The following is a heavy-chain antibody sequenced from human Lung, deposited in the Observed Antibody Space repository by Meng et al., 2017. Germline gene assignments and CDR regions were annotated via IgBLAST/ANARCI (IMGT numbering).Heavy chain of an antibody. CDR3: ARDKGGAGGY. CDR2: INHRGRT. D-gene: IGHD2-15*01. J-gene: IGHJ4*02. CDR1: VGSFSGYQ. V-gene: IGHV4-34*01. Sequence: QVHIHQVGAGELTPSETLSLTCAVYVGSFSGYQWNWIRQSPGKGLRWIGDINHRGRTNYNPSLKRRVTISVATSKNQFSLKLSSVTAADTAVYYCARDKGGAGGYSGQGPLVTVSS.